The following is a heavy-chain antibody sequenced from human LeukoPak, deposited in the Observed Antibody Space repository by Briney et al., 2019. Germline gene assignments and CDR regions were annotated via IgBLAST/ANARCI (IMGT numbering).Heavy chain of an antibody. CDR1: GFTFSTYA. Sequence: GGSLRLSCAASGFTFSTYAMNWVRQAPGKGLEWVSAISVGGATTYYRDSVKGRFIISRDNSKNMLYLQMNNLRAEDTAIYYCVGEYVSRLLEWLFDFWGQGTLVTVSS. J-gene: IGHJ4*02. V-gene: IGHV3-23*01. D-gene: IGHD3-3*01. CDR2: ISVGGATT. CDR3: VGEYVSRLLEWLFDF.